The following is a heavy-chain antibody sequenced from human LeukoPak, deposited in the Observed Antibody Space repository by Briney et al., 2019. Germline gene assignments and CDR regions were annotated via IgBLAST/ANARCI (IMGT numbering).Heavy chain of an antibody. J-gene: IGHJ5*02. D-gene: IGHD3-22*01. CDR1: GGTFISYA. CDR2: IIPIFGTA. CDR3: ARKVPNDSSGYYYRGQFDP. V-gene: IGHV1-69*06. Sequence: SVKVSCKASGGTFISYAISWVRQAPGQGLEWMGGIIPIFGTANYAQKFQGRVTITADKSTSTAYMELSSLRSEDTAVYYCARKVPNDSSGYYYRGQFDPWGQGTLVTVSS.